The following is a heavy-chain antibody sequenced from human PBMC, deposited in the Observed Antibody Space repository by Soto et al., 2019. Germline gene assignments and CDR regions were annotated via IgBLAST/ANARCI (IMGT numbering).Heavy chain of an antibody. CDR3: AKDPPTTGTTFDY. V-gene: IGHV3-23*01. CDR2: INKSGGST. Sequence: EVQLLESGGGLVQPGGSLRLSCAASGFTFSSFAMSWVRQAPGKGLEWVSTINKSGGSTYYADSMKGRFTISRDNSKNMLFLQINGLRAEDTAVYYCAKDPPTTGTTFDYWGRGTLVTVSS. D-gene: IGHD1-1*01. CDR1: GFTFSSFA. J-gene: IGHJ4*02.